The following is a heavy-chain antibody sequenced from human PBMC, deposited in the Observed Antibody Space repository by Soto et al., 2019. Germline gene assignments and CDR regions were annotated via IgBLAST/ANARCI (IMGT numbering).Heavy chain of an antibody. J-gene: IGHJ6*02. V-gene: IGHV3-30-3*01. CDR2: ISYDGSNK. CDR1: GFTFSSYA. Sequence: GGSLRLSCAASGFTFSSYAMHWVRQAPGKGLEWVAVISYDGSNKYYADSVKGRFTISRDNSKNTLYLQMNSLRAEDTAVYYCARALGALYGMDVWGQGTTVTVSS. CDR3: ARALGALYGMDV.